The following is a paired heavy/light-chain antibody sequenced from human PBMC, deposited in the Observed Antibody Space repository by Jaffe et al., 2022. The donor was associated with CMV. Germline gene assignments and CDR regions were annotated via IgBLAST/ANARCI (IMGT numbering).Light chain of an antibody. J-gene: IGLJ3*02. CDR2: DNN. V-gene: IGLV1-51*01. Sequence: QSVLTQPPSVSAAPGQKVTMSCSGSSSNIGNNYVSWYYQLPGTVPKLLIYDNNERPSGVPDRFSGSKSGTSATLGITGLQTGDEAHYYCGTWDSRLSAWVFGGGTKLTVL. CDR3: GTWDSRLSAWV. CDR1: SSNIGNNY.
Heavy chain of an antibody. Sequence: QLQLQESGPGLVKPSETLSLTCTVSGDSVSNNLFYWGWIRQPPGKGLEWIANIYHSGSSYYNPSLKSRVTISVDTSNNQFSLSLRSVSAADTAVYYCARHIGYSGSWSSWGQGTLVTVSS. D-gene: IGHD5-12*01. J-gene: IGHJ5*02. CDR2: IYHSGSS. V-gene: IGHV4-39*01. CDR1: GDSVSNNLFY. CDR3: ARHIGYSGSWSS.